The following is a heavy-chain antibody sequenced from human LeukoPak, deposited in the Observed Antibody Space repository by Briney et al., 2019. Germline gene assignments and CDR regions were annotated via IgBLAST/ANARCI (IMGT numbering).Heavy chain of an antibody. CDR1: GVSLNNYY. V-gene: IGHV4-34*01. CDR3: VRGYSRVLIDY. J-gene: IGHJ4*02. D-gene: IGHD6-25*01. CDR2: IQQSTRS. Sequence: SETLSLTSAVDGVSLNNYYWSWIRQPPGKGLEWIGEIQQSTRSNYNPSLKSRATISADTSKKHLFLKLTSVTAADTAVYYCVRGYSRVLIDYWGQGTLVTVSS.